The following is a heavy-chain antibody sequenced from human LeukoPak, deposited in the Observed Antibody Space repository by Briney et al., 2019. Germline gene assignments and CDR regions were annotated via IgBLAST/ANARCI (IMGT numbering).Heavy chain of an antibody. CDR3: ARNNSNGFDF. Sequence: PSETLSLTCTVSGYSLSGGYYWGWIRQPPGKGLEWIGTIFQSVSTYYNPSLKSRATTSVDTSKNQVSLKLSSVTAADTAVYYCARNNSNGFDFWSQGTLVTVSS. J-gene: IGHJ4*02. D-gene: IGHD6-19*01. V-gene: IGHV4-38-2*02. CDR1: GYSLSGGYY. CDR2: IFQSVST.